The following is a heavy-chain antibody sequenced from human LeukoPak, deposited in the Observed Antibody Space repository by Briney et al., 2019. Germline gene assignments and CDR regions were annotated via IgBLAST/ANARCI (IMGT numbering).Heavy chain of an antibody. D-gene: IGHD6-13*01. CDR1: GYSFTSYW. CDR2: IYPGDSDT. CDR3: ARMVRSSWYGNWFDP. V-gene: IGHV5-51*01. J-gene: IGHJ5*02. Sequence: GESLKISCQGSGYSFTSYWIGWVRQMPGKGLEWMGIIYPGDSDTRYSPSFQGQVTISADKSISTAYLQWSSLKASDTAMYYCARMVRSSWYGNWFDPWGQGTLVTVSS.